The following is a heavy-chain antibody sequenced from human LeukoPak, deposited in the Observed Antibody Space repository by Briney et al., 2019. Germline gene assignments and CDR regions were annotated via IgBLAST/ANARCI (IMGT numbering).Heavy chain of an antibody. V-gene: IGHV3-30*18. CDR3: AKAHLLDWLLPFDY. CDR1: XFTFSSYA. J-gene: IGHJ4*02. D-gene: IGHD3/OR15-3a*01. CDR2: VSNDGGDK. Sequence: GGSLRLSCAASXFTFSSYAMHWVRQAPGKGLEWVALVSNDGGDKYYADSVKGRFTISRDNSKNTLYLQMNSLRGEDTGVYYCAKAHLLDWLLPFDYWGQGTLVTVSS.